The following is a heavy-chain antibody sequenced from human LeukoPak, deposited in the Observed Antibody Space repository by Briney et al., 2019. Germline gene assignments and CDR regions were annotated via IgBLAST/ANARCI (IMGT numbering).Heavy chain of an antibody. J-gene: IGHJ5*02. CDR2: ILYDAGHK. CDR3: AREGVPYYLHSNWFDP. V-gene: IGHV3-33*01. D-gene: IGHD3-10*01. CDR1: GFTFSNFG. Sequence: GGSLRLSCAASGFTFSNFGMHWVRQAPGKGLEGVAVILYDAGHKYYSDSVKGRFTMSRDNYKNTLYLQMKSLRAEDTAVYYCAREGVPYYLHSNWFDPWGQGILVTVSS.